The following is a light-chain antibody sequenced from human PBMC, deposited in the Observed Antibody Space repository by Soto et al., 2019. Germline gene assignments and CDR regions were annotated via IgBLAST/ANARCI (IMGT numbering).Light chain of an antibody. CDR1: QSISTW. CDR3: QLYNSYSEA. V-gene: IGKV1-5*01. J-gene: IGKJ1*01. Sequence: DIQMTQSPSTLSASVGDRVTITCRASQSISTWLAWYHQKPGKAPKLLIYDASSLESGVPSRFSGSGSGTEFTLTISSLQPDDFATYYCQLYNSYSEAFGQGTKVDIK. CDR2: DAS.